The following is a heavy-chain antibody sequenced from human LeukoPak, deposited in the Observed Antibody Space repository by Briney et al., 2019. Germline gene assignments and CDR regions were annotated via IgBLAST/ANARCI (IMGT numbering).Heavy chain of an antibody. V-gene: IGHV3-21*01. D-gene: IGHD4-17*01. CDR1: GFTFSSYS. CDR3: ARGADYGDYFDY. Sequence: GGSLRLSCAASGFTFSSYSMNWVRQAPGKGLEWVSSISSSSSYIYYADSVKGRFTISRDNAKNSLYLQMNSLRAEDTAVYYCARGADYGDYFDYWGQGTLVTVSS. J-gene: IGHJ4*02. CDR2: ISSSSSYI.